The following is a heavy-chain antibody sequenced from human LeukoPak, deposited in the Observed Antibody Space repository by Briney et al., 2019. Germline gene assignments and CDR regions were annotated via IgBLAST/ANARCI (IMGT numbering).Heavy chain of an antibody. V-gene: IGHV3-30*03. CDR3: ARDLTVYGNTPLYYFDY. Sequence: PGRSLRLSCAASGFTFSSYGMHWVRQAPGKGLEWVAVISYDGSNKYYADSVKGRFTISRDNSKNTLYLQMNSLRAEDTAVYYCARDLTVYGNTPLYYFDYWGQGTLVTVSS. J-gene: IGHJ4*02. D-gene: IGHD4-17*01. CDR2: ISYDGSNK. CDR1: GFTFSSYG.